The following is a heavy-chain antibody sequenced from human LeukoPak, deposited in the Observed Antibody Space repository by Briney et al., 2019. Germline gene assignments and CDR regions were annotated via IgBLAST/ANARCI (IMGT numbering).Heavy chain of an antibody. Sequence: PGRSLRLSCAASGFTFSTYGMHWVRQAPGRGLEWVAVIWYDGSKAYYADSVKGRFTISRDNSKNTLYLQMNSLRAEDTAVYYCARGGGPAEYFQHWGQGTLVTVSS. CDR3: ARGGGPAEYFQH. D-gene: IGHD4-23*01. CDR2: IWYDGSKA. CDR1: GFTFSTYG. V-gene: IGHV3-33*01. J-gene: IGHJ1*01.